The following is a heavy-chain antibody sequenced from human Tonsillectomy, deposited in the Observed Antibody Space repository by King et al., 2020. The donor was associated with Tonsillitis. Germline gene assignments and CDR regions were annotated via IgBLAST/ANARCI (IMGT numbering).Heavy chain of an antibody. Sequence: QLVQSGTEVKKPGASVKVSCKASGYTFTSNSMHWVRQAPGLGLEWMGIINPSGGRTAYAQKFQGRVSMTRDTSTSTVFLQLGSLTSEDTAIYFCARGDDYGEYGIEYFDYWGQGTLVTVPS. CDR3: ARGDDYGEYGIEYFDY. CDR2: INPSGGRT. CDR1: GYTFTSNS. D-gene: IGHD3-16*01. V-gene: IGHV1-46*03. J-gene: IGHJ4*02.